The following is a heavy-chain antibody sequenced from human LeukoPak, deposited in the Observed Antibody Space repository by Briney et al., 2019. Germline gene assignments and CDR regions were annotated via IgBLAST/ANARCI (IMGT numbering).Heavy chain of an antibody. V-gene: IGHV1-69*01. CDR2: IIPIFGTA. J-gene: IGHJ4*02. D-gene: IGHD5-24*01. CDR1: GGTFSSYA. CDR3: ATHRDGYNFSPFDY. Sequence: SVKVSCKASGGTFSSYAISWVRQAPGQGLEWMGGIIPIFGTANYAQKFQGRVTITADESTSTAYMELSSLRSEDTAVYYCATHRDGYNFSPFDYWGQGTLVTVSS.